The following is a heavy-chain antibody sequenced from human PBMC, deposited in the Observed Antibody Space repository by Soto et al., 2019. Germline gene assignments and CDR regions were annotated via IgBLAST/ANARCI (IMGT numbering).Heavy chain of an antibody. CDR3: ARDRYYGSGSPDY. J-gene: IGHJ4*02. Sequence: LRLSCAASGFTFSSYEMNWVRQAPGKGLEWVSYISSSGSTIYYADSVKGRFTISRDNAKNSLYLQMNSLRAEDTAVYYCARDRYYGSGSPDYWGQGTLVTVSS. D-gene: IGHD3-10*01. V-gene: IGHV3-48*03. CDR2: ISSSGSTI. CDR1: GFTFSSYE.